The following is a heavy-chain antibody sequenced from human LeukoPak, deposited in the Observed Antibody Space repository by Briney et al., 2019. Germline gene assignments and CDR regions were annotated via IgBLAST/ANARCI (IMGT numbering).Heavy chain of an antibody. CDR2: ISSSSSLI. J-gene: IGHJ6*03. CDR3: AKVDRGDYSSSPVPYYNYYMNV. D-gene: IGHD6-13*01. Sequence: GGSLRLSCAASGFTFSYYSMNWVRQAPGRGLEWVSCISSSSSLIFYSDSVRGRFTISRDNAKNLLYLHMNSLRVEDTAVYYCAKVDRGDYSSSPVPYYNYYMNVWGKGATVTVSS. V-gene: IGHV3-21*01. CDR1: GFTFSYYS.